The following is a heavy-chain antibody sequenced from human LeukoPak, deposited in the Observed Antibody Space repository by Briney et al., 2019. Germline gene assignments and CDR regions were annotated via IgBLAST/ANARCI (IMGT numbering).Heavy chain of an antibody. CDR2: IYPGDSDT. Sequence: PGESLKISCKASGYSFSSYWIAWVRQTPGKGLEWVGIIYPGDSDTRYSPSLQGQVTISADKSNSTAYLQWNCLKASDTAMYYCARLGGYGYCSSTSCYGYWFDPWGQGTLVTVSS. D-gene: IGHD2-2*03. V-gene: IGHV5-51*01. J-gene: IGHJ5*02. CDR1: GYSFSSYW. CDR3: ARLGGYGYCSSTSCYGYWFDP.